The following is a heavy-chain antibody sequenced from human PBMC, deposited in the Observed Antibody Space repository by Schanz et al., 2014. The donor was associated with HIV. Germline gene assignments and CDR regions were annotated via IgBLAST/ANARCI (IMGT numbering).Heavy chain of an antibody. V-gene: IGHV3-74*02. CDR2: MNNDVSSR. Sequence: EVQLLESGGGLVQPGGSLRLSCEASGFSFSDYWMHWVRQVPGKGLLWVSRMNNDVSSRLYADSVKGRFTISRDNAKNTLYLQMNSLRDEDTAVYYCARRSSDGGYYDNWGQGTLVTVSS. J-gene: IGHJ4*02. D-gene: IGHD2-15*01. CDR1: GFSFSDYW. CDR3: ARRSSDGGYYDN.